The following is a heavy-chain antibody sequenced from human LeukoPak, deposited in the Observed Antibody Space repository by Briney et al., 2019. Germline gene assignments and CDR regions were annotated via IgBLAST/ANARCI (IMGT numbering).Heavy chain of an antibody. D-gene: IGHD3-9*01. J-gene: IGHJ6*04. V-gene: IGHV4-61*01. Sequence: SETLSLTCTVSGGSVSSGSYYWSWLRRPPGKGLEWIGYIYYSGSTNYNPSLKSRVTISVDTSKTQFSLKLRSVTAADTAVYYCARANYDILTGYLNYYYGMDVWGKGTTVTVSS. CDR2: IYYSGST. CDR1: GGSVSSGSYY. CDR3: ARANYDILTGYLNYYYGMDV.